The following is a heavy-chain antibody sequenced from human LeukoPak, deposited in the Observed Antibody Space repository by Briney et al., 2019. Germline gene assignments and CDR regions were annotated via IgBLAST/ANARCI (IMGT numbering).Heavy chain of an antibody. V-gene: IGHV1-2*02. CDR3: AKTGYSGSYFRVFDY. Sequence: ASVKVSCKASGYTFTGYFMHWVRQAPGQGLEWMGWINPNGGGTNYSQKFQGRVTITRDTSASTAYMELSSLRSEDTAVYYCAKTGYSGSYFRVFDYWGQGTLVTVSS. CDR1: GYTFTGYF. J-gene: IGHJ4*02. D-gene: IGHD1-26*01. CDR2: INPNGGGT.